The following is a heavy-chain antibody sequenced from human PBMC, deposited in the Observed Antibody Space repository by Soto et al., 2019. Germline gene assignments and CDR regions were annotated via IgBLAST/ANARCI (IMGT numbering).Heavy chain of an antibody. CDR3: ASYHYLDLWTGSRHYMDV. CDR2: INHSGTT. J-gene: IGHJ6*03. Sequence: QVHREQWGAGLLNPSETLSLTCAVYGGSLSGYYWSWVRQSPGKGLEWIGEINHSGTTNYNRTLKTRVTISADTSKHQFSLRLSSVTAADSAVYYCASYHYLDLWTGSRHYMDVWGRGTTVTVSS. CDR1: GGSLSGYY. D-gene: IGHD3-9*01. V-gene: IGHV4-34*01.